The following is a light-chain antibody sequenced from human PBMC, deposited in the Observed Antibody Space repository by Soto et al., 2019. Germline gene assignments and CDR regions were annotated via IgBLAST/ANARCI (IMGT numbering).Light chain of an antibody. V-gene: IGKV3-20*01. CDR1: QSVSSSY. Sequence: EIVLTQSPGTLSLSPGERATLSCRASQSVSSSYLAWYQQKPGQAPRLLIYGASSRATSIPDRFSGSGSGTDFTLTNSRLEPEDFAVYYCQQYGSLFGQGTKVEIK. J-gene: IGKJ1*01. CDR3: QQYGSL. CDR2: GAS.